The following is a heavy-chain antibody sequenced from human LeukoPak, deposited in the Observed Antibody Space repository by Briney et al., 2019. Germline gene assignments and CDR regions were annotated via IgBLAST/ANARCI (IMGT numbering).Heavy chain of an antibody. CDR2: IYYSGST. J-gene: IGHJ5*02. CDR1: GGSISSSSYY. V-gene: IGHV4-39*01. D-gene: IGHD2-15*01. CDR3: ARRLCSGGSCYPWMYNWFDP. Sequence: PSETLSLTCTVSGGSISSSSYYWGWIRQPPGKGLEWIGSIYYSGSTYYNPSLKSRVTISVDTSKNQFSLKLSSVTAADTAVYYWARRLCSGGSCYPWMYNWFDPWGQGTLVTVSS.